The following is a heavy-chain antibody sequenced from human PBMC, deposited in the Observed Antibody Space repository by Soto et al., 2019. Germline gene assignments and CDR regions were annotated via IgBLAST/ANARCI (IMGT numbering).Heavy chain of an antibody. D-gene: IGHD4-17*01. CDR3: ARVSCLTLTNVSAFDI. J-gene: IGHJ3*02. CDR1: GGSISSGGYY. V-gene: IGHV4-31*03. CDR2: IYYSGST. Sequence: QVQLQDSGPGLVKPSQTLSLTCTVSGGSISSGGYYWSWILQHPGKGLEWIGYIYYSGSTYYNPSLKSRVTISLHTSKNQFSLKLSSVTAADTAVYYCARVSCLTLTNVSAFDIWGKGTMVTVSS.